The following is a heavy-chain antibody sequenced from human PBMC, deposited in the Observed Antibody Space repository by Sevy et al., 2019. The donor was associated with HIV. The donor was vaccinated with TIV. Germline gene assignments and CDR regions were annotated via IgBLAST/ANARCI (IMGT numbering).Heavy chain of an antibody. D-gene: IGHD3-3*01. CDR2: MSPKTGAT. CDR1: GYSFDSYD. CDR3: ASGGNGDFWSYEYYYYGMDV. Sequence: ASVKVSCEASGYSFDSYDINWVRQATGQGLEWMGWMSPKTGATGFAQKFKGRVTMTRNTSISTAYMELSSLTNEDTGVYYCASGGNGDFWSYEYYYYGMDVWGQGTTVTVSS. J-gene: IGHJ6*02. V-gene: IGHV1-8*01.